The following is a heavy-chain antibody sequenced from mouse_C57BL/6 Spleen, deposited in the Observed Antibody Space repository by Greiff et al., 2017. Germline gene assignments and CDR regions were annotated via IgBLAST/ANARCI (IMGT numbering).Heavy chain of an antibody. CDR3: ARRYYGSSPFAY. CDR2: IYPGSGST. V-gene: IGHV1-55*01. J-gene: IGHJ3*01. CDR1: GYTFTSYW. D-gene: IGHD1-1*01. Sequence: VQLQQPGAELVKPGASVKMSCKASGYTFTSYWITWVKQRPGQGLGWIGDIYPGSGSTNYNEKFKSKATLTVDTSSSTAYMQLSSLTSEDSAVYYCARRYYGSSPFAYWGQGTLVTVSA.